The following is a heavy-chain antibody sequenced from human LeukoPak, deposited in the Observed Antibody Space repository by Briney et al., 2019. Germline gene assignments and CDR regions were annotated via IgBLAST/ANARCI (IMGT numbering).Heavy chain of an antibody. V-gene: IGHV3-23*01. J-gene: IGHJ6*03. CDR1: GFTFSSYA. D-gene: IGHD1-14*01. CDR2: LSDSGGST. Sequence: PGGSLRLSCAASGFTFSSYAMSWVRQAPGKGPEWVSTLSDSGGSTYYADSVKGRFTISRDNSKNTLYLQMNSLRAEDTAVYYCARAMGTSTYYYYYMDVWGKGTTVTVSS. CDR3: ARAMGTSTYYYYYMDV.